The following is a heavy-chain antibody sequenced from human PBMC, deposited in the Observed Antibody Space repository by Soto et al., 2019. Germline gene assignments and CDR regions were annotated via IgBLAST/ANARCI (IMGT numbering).Heavy chain of an antibody. Sequence: TSETLSLTCTVSGGSISSYYWSWIRQPPGKGLEWIGYIYYSGSTNYNPSLKSRVTISVDTSKNQFSLKLSSVTAADTAVYYCARASIGGGSGSYYNVRYYYYGMDVWGQGTTVTVSS. V-gene: IGHV4-59*01. D-gene: IGHD3-10*01. J-gene: IGHJ6*02. CDR3: ARASIGGGSGSYYNVRYYYYGMDV. CDR2: IYYSGST. CDR1: GGSISSYY.